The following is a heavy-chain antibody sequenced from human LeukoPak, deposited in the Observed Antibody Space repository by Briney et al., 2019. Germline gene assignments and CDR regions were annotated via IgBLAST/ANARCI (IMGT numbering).Heavy chain of an antibody. CDR1: GGSITITNY. D-gene: IGHD6-19*01. V-gene: IGHV4-39*01. CDR2: IYYSGVT. CDR3: ARHFPHMDFTGWKQGWFDP. Sequence: NPSGALSLTCGVSGGSITITNYWTWVRQPPGKGLEWIGTIYYSGVTYYNPSLKSRVTMSVDTSDNQFSLRLISVTAADTAVYYCARHFPHMDFTGWKQGWFDPWGQGTLVTVSS. J-gene: IGHJ5*02.